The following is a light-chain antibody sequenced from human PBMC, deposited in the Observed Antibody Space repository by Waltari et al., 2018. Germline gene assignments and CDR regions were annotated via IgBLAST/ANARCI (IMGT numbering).Light chain of an antibody. CDR3: AAWDDSLSGVV. V-gene: IGLV1-47*01. J-gene: IGLJ2*01. Sequence: QSVLTQPPSASGTPGRRVTLPCSGSSSNIGSNYVYWYQQLPGTAPKLLIYRNNQRPSGVPDRFSGSKSGTSASLAISGLRSEDEADYYCAAWDDSLSGVVFGGGTKLTVI. CDR1: SSNIGSNY. CDR2: RNN.